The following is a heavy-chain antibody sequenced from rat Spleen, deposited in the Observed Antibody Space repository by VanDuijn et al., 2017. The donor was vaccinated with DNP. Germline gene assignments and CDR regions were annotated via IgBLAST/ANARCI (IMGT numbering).Heavy chain of an antibody. CDR3: TRESWGYVMDA. CDR2: ISSGGNT. D-gene: IGHD5-1*01. CDR1: GFSLTTNG. J-gene: IGHJ4*01. V-gene: IGHV2S12*01. Sequence: QVQLKESGPGLVQPSQTLSLTCTVSGFSLTTNGVSWVRQPPGTGLEWIAAISSGGNTYYNSALKSRLSISRDTSNSQVFLRMNSLQTEDTAIYFCTRESWGYVMDAWGQGASVTVSS.